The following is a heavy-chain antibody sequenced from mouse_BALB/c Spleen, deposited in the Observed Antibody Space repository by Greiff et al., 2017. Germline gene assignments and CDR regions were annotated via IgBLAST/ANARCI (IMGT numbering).Heavy chain of an antibody. CDR3: TRDDYDLGSYYFDY. V-gene: IGHV1-5*01. CDR2: IYPGNSDT. D-gene: IGHD2-4*01. CDR1: GYSFTSYW. J-gene: IGHJ2*01. Sequence: VQLQQSGTVLARPGASVKMSCKASGYSFTSYWMHWVKQRPGQGLEWIGAIYPGNSDTSYNQKFKGKAKLTAVTSASTAYMELSSLTNEDSAVYYCTRDDYDLGSYYFDYWGQGTTLTVSS.